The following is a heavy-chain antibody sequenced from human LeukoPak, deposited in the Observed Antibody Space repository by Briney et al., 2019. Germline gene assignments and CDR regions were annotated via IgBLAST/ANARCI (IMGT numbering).Heavy chain of an antibody. Sequence: ASVKVSCKASGYTFTGYYMHWVRQAPGQGLEWMGWINPNSGGTNYAQKFQGRVTMTRDTSISTAYMELSRLRSDDTAVYYCARGGKSGYPRKEFDYWGQGTLVTVSS. D-gene: IGHD3-22*01. CDR3: ARGGKSGYPRKEFDY. CDR1: GYTFTGYY. V-gene: IGHV1-2*02. CDR2: INPNSGGT. J-gene: IGHJ4*02.